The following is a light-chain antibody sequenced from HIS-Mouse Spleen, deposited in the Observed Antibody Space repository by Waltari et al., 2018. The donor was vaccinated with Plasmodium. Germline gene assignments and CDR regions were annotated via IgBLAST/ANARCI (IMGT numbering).Light chain of an antibody. V-gene: IGLV2-14*01. CDR3: SSYTSSSTLV. J-gene: IGLJ2*01. CDR1: SSDVGGYND. CDR2: EVS. Sequence: QSALTQPASVSGSPGQSITNPCTGTSSDVGGYNDVSWYQPHPGQAPKRMIYEVSNRPAGVSNRFSGSKSGNTASLTISGLQAEDEADYYCSSYTSSSTLVFGGGTKLTVL.